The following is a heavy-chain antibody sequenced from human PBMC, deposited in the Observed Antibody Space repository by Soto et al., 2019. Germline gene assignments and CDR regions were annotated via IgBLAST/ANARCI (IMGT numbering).Heavy chain of an antibody. V-gene: IGHV1-69*01. Sequence: QVQLVQSGAEVKKPGSSVKVSCKASGGTFSSYAISWVRQAPGQGLEWMGGIIPIFGTANYAQKFQGRVTITADESTSTAYMELSSLRSEDTAVYYCARTRHYYGSGSYPEDAFYIWGQGPMVTVSS. CDR3: ARTRHYYGSGSYPEDAFYI. CDR2: IIPIFGTA. D-gene: IGHD3-10*01. J-gene: IGHJ3*02. CDR1: GGTFSSYA.